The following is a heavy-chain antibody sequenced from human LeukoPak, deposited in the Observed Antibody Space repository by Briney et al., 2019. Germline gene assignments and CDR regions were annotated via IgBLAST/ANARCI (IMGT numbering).Heavy chain of an antibody. J-gene: IGHJ4*02. Sequence: SQTLSLTCTVSGGSISSGGYCWSWIRQPPGKGLEWIGYIYHSGSTYYNPSLKSRVTISVDRSKNQFSLKLSSVTAADTAVYYCARDSATVTTPYFDYWGQGTLVTVSS. CDR2: IYHSGST. V-gene: IGHV4-30-2*01. CDR1: GGSISSGGYC. CDR3: ARDSATVTTPYFDY. D-gene: IGHD4-17*01.